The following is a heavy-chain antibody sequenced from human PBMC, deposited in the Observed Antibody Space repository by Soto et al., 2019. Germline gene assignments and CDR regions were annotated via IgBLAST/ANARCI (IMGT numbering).Heavy chain of an antibody. V-gene: IGHV4-38-2*02. D-gene: IGHD3-22*01. J-gene: IGHJ4*02. CDR1: GYLIINGYY. Sequence: SETQSLTCCVSGYLIINGYYWGWVRQTPGKGLEWLGSIDYSGRTYKNPSLKSRVSASVDLSKNQFSLNLRSVTAADTAVYFCAKGSFGSYYYDSSGSYAYWGQGTLVTVSS. CDR2: IDYSGRT. CDR3: AKGSFGSYYYDSSGSYAY.